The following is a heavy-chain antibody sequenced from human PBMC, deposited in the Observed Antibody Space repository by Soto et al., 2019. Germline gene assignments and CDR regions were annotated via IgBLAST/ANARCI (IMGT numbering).Heavy chain of an antibody. CDR1: GFSFSDYY. Sequence: QVQLVQSGADVKKPGASVKVSCKTSGFSFSDYYLHWVRQVPGEGLEWMGWTHPNNGATKHSRKFLGRVTMTRDTSTNSACMELSGLRSDDTSVYYCAKDGRNFCRGYYSYQFDSWGQGSLVTVSS. CDR3: AKDGRNFCRGYYSYQFDS. J-gene: IGHJ4*02. CDR2: THPNNGAT. V-gene: IGHV1-2*02. D-gene: IGHD3-3*01.